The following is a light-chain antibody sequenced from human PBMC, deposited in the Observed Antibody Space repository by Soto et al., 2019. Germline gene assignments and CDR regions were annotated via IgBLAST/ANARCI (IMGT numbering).Light chain of an antibody. CDR1: QGISSW. CDR2: AAS. V-gene: IGKV1-12*01. CDR3: QQLNGSPWT. J-gene: IGKJ1*01. Sequence: DIQMTQSPSSVSVSVGDRVTITCRASQGISSWLAWYQQKPGKAPKLLFYAASSLQSGVPSRFSGSGSGTDYTLTIASLQPEDFATYYCQQLNGSPWTFGQGTKVEIK.